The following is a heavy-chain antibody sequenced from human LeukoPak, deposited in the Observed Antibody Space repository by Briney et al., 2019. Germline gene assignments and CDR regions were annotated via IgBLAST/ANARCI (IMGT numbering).Heavy chain of an antibody. D-gene: IGHD3-10*01. CDR1: GYSLSSAYY. Sequence: SETLSLTCTVSGYSLSSAYYWGWIRQPPGKGLEWIGIIYHSGSTYYNPSLKSRVTISVDTSKNQFSLKLSSVTAADTAVYYCAKTLNHGGDWFDPWGQGTLVTVSS. V-gene: IGHV4-38-2*02. CDR2: IYHSGST. J-gene: IGHJ5*02. CDR3: AKTLNHGGDWFDP.